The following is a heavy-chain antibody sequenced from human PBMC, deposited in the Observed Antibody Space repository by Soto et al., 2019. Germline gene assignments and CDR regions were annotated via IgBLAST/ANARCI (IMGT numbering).Heavy chain of an antibody. Sequence: ESLKISCKGSGYSFTSYWIGWVRQMPGKGLEWMGIIYPGDSDTRYSPPFQGQVTISADKSISTAYLQWSSLKASDTAMYYCARHKGGTYYYDSSGYVDFDYWGQGTLVTVSS. J-gene: IGHJ4*02. V-gene: IGHV5-51*01. CDR2: IYPGDSDT. CDR1: GYSFTSYW. D-gene: IGHD3-22*01. CDR3: ARHKGGTYYYDSSGYVDFDY.